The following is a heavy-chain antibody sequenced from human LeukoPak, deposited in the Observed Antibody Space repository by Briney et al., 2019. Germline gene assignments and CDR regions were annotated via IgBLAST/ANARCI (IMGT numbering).Heavy chain of an antibody. CDR2: IHHNGDIT. CDR3: ARDMSGTYSFDY. Sequence: GGSLRLSCSASGFTLFWHVMHWVRQAPGKPLEYVSFIHHNGDITSYADSVRGRFTVSRDNSTNTLFLDLTSLRTDDTAVYYCARDMSGTYSFDYWGQGTLVTVSS. J-gene: IGHJ4*02. V-gene: IGHV3-64D*06. D-gene: IGHD1-26*01. CDR1: GFTLFWHV.